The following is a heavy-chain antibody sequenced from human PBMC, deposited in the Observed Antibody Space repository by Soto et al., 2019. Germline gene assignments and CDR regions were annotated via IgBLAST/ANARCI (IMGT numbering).Heavy chain of an antibody. D-gene: IGHD3-22*01. J-gene: IGHJ4*02. CDR1: GGSISSGDYY. V-gene: IGHV4-30-4*01. CDR3: ARGSYYYDSMGYYHY. CDR2: IYYSGST. Sequence: QVQLQESGPGLVKPSQTLSLTCTVSGGSISSGDYYWSWIRQPPGKGLEWIGYIYYSGSTYYNPSLKSRVTISVDTSKNQFSLKLISVTAADTAVYYCARGSYYYDSMGYYHYWGPGTLVTVSS.